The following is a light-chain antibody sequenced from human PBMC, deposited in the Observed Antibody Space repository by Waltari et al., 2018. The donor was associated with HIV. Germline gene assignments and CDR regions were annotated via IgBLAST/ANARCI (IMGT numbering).Light chain of an antibody. CDR3: CSHAGSSIYFV. CDR2: EVN. J-gene: IGLJ1*01. Sequence: QSAWTQTPSQFDSHGQLIPTPFTDTSRHVGGYNLLSLFQQHPGKAPKVMIYEVNKRPSGVSNRFSGSKSGNTASLTISGLQAEDEAEYYCCSHAGSSIYFVFGTGTKVTVL. V-gene: IGLV2-23*02. CDR1: SRHVGGYNL.